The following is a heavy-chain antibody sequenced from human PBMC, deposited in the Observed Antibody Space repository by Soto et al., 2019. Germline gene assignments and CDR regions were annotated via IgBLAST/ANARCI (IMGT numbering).Heavy chain of an antibody. D-gene: IGHD3-9*01. J-gene: IGHJ4*02. Sequence: SETLSLTRTVCGDSISRYYWNWIRQPPGKGLEWIGYIYYSGSTNYNPSLKSRVTISVDTSKNQFSLKLSSVTAADTAVYYCARCGAVHILTGYYFDYWGQGTLVTVSS. CDR2: IYYSGST. CDR3: ARCGAVHILTGYYFDY. V-gene: IGHV4-59*08. CDR1: GDSISRYY.